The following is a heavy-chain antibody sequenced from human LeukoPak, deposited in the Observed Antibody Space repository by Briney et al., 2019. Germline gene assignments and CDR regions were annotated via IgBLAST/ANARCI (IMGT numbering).Heavy chain of an antibody. D-gene: IGHD2-2*01. CDR1: GFTFSSYA. CDR3: ARGGYCSSTSCYLEYYFDY. CDR2: IKQDGSEK. J-gene: IGHJ4*02. V-gene: IGHV3-7*04. Sequence: PGGSLRLSCAASGFTFSSYAMSWVRQAPGKGLEWVANIKQDGSEKYYVDSVKGRFTISRDNAKNSLYLQMNSLRAEDTAVYYCARGGYCSSTSCYLEYYFDYWGQGTLVTVSS.